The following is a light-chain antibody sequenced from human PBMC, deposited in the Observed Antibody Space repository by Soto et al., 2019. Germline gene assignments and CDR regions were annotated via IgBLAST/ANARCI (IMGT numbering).Light chain of an antibody. CDR3: CLYTSSTAM. CDR2: EGS. J-gene: IGLJ3*02. CDR1: STAVGGYSL. V-gene: IGLV2-23*01. Sequence: QSVLTQPASVSGSPGQSITVSCTGTSTAVGGYSLVSWYHQNPGKAPKLVIYEGSKRPSGVSNRLSGFKSGNTASLTISGLQAEDEGDYYCCLYTSSTAMFGGGTKVTVL.